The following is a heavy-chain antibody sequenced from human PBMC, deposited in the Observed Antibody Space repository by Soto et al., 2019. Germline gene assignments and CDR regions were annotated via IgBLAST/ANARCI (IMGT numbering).Heavy chain of an antibody. CDR3: AHRVLRTVFGLVTTTAIYFDF. CDR1: GFSLTTSGVE. D-gene: IGHD3-3*01. J-gene: IGHJ4*02. CDR2: IYWDDDK. V-gene: IGHV2-5*02. Sequence: QITLNESGPTQVKPRQTLTLTCTFSGFSLTTSGVEVGWIRQSPGKAPEWLALIYWDDDKRYSPSLKSRLTITKDTSKNQVVLTMADLDPADTATYYCAHRVLRTVFGLVTTTAIYFDFWGQGTPVAVSS.